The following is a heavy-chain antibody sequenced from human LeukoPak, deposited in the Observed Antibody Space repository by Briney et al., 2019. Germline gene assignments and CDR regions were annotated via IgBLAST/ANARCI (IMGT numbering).Heavy chain of an antibody. CDR3: ARGTAATAGIDY. CDR1: GFNFSTYW. J-gene: IGHJ4*02. D-gene: IGHD6-13*01. V-gene: IGHV3-74*01. CDR2: INTDGSAT. Sequence: GGSLRLSCAVSGFNFSTYWIHWVRQAPGKGLVGVSLINTDGSATTYGDSAKGRFTVSRDNDKNSLFLEMSSLRVEDTAVYYCARGTAATAGIDYWGQGTLVTVSS.